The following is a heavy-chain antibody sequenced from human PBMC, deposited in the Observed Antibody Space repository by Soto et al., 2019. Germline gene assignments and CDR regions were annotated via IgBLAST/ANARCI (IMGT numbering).Heavy chain of an antibody. J-gene: IGHJ6*02. Sequence: QVQLVESGGGVVQPGRSLRLSCAASGFTFSTYGMHWVRQAPGKGLEWVALIWYDGSYKYYADSVKGRFTISRDDSKNGLYLPMNSLRAEETAVYYCARADTVIGVRVVDVWGQGTTVTVSS. V-gene: IGHV3-33*01. CDR1: GFTFSTYG. D-gene: IGHD2-21*01. CDR3: ARADTVIGVRVVDV. CDR2: IWYDGSYK.